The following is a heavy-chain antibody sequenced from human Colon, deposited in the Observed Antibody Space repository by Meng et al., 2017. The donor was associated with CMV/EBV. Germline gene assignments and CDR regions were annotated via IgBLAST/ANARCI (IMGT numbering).Heavy chain of an antibody. Sequence: SGYPFTDSYLHWVRQAPGQGLEWMGWINPNGGGTDYARSFQGRVYMTWDTSVTTAHLELYRLTSADTAVYYCARVKCGTTSCSQGLDPWGQGTLVTVSS. CDR3: ARVKCGTTSCSQGLDP. V-gene: IGHV1-2*02. D-gene: IGHD2-2*01. CDR1: GYPFTDSY. J-gene: IGHJ5*02. CDR2: INPNGGGT.